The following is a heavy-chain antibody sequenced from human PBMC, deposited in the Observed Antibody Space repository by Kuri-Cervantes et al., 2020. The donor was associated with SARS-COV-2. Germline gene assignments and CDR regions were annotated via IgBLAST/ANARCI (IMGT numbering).Heavy chain of an antibody. CDR1: GYTFTGYY. V-gene: IGHV1-18*04. D-gene: IGHD1-26*01. Sequence: AAVKVSCKASGYTFTGYYMHWVRQAPGQGREWLGWISVWNRNTDYAQKVQGRVTMTTDTSTSTAYMELRSMRSDDTAVYFCARGYYSHFDYWGQGTLVTVSS. CDR3: ARGYYSHFDY. CDR2: ISVWNRNT. J-gene: IGHJ4*02.